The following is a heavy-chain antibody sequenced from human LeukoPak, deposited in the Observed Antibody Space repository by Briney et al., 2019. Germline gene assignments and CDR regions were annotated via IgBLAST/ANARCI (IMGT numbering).Heavy chain of an antibody. Sequence: GGSLRLSCVPSGITFSNSALSWVRQAPGKGLEWVSTITKSGDQTHYADSVRGLFTISRDIFKNTLYLQMNSLRAENTAVYHCVKSAGKDGYRDVFDIWGQGTVVTVSS. CDR1: GITFSNSA. J-gene: IGHJ3*02. D-gene: IGHD5-24*01. CDR2: ITKSGDQT. V-gene: IGHV3-23*01. CDR3: VKSAGKDGYRDVFDI.